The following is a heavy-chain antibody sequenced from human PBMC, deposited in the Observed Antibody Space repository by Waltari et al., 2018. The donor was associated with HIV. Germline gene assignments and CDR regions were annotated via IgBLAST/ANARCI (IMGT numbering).Heavy chain of an antibody. D-gene: IGHD3-22*01. CDR2: IYYSGST. J-gene: IGHJ4*02. Sequence: QLQLQESGPGLVKPSETLSRPCTVSGGSIPSHHWIWVRQPPGKGLEWIGYIYYSGSTNYNPSLKSRVTISVDTSKNQFSLKLTSVTAADTAVYYCARFASEIFDSSGYSFDYWGQGALVTVPS. CDR3: ARFASEIFDSSGYSFDY. V-gene: IGHV4-59*08. CDR1: GGSIPSHH.